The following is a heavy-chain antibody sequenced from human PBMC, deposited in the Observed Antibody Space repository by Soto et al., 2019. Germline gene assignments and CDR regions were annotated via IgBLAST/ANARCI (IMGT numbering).Heavy chain of an antibody. Sequence: GGSLRLSCAASGFTFGTYSMNWVRQAPEKGLEWVSYISTSSYTIYYADSVKGRFTISRDNAKNSLYLQMNSLRAEDTAVYYCARETGWYIDYWGQGSLVTVSS. V-gene: IGHV3-48*01. J-gene: IGHJ4*02. CDR2: ISTSSYTI. CDR1: GFTFGTYS. D-gene: IGHD2-15*01. CDR3: ARETGWYIDY.